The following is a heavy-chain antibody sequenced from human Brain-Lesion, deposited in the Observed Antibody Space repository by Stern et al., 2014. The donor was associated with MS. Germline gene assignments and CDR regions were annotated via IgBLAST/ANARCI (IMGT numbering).Heavy chain of an antibody. D-gene: IGHD2-2*01. V-gene: IGHV1-8*01. Sequence: QVQLVQSGAEVKKPGASVKVSCKASGFTFSSYDITWVRPASGPGLEWMGWMNPYSGNTGYAQKFKGRVSMTSDPSISTVYMELTSLTSDDTAVYFCARAVRNQLLSEYWGQGTLVTVSS. J-gene: IGHJ4*02. CDR2: MNPYSGNT. CDR3: ARAVRNQLLSEY. CDR1: GFTFSSYD.